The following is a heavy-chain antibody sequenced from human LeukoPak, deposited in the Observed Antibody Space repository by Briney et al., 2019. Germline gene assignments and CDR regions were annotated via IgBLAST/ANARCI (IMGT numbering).Heavy chain of an antibody. CDR1: GGSIDNYW. D-gene: IGHD1-14*01. Sequence: PSETLSLTCTVSGGSIDNYWWSWIRQPPGKGLEWIAYIYASGGTNSNPSLKSRVTISVDTSKNQFSLKLSPVTAADTAVYYCARDAIAGGFDYWGQGTLVTVSS. J-gene: IGHJ4*02. V-gene: IGHV4-59*12. CDR2: IYASGGT. CDR3: ARDAIAGGFDY.